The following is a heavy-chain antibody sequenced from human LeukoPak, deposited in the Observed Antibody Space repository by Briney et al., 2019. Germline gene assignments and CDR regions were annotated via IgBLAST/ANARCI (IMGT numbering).Heavy chain of an antibody. J-gene: IGHJ3*02. V-gene: IGHV4-39*01. Sequence: PSETLSLTCTGSGGSISSSSYYWGWIRQPPGKGLEWIGSIYYSGSTYYNPSLKSRVTISVDTSKNQFSLKLSSVTAADTAVYYCARFVGGSYYAFDIWGQGTMVTVSS. CDR2: IYYSGST. CDR3: ARFVGGSYYAFDI. CDR1: GGSISSSSYY. D-gene: IGHD1-26*01.